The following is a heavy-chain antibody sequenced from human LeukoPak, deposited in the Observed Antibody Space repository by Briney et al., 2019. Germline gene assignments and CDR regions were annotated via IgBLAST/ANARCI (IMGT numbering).Heavy chain of an antibody. V-gene: IGHV1-2*02. J-gene: IGHJ4*02. CDR3: ARVYSGYDQGFDY. Sequence: ASVTVSFKASGYTFTCYYMHWVRQAPGQGLEWMGWMNPNSGGTNYAQKVHGRGTMTGDTSISTASMELSRLRSDDTAVYFCARVYSGYDQGFDYWGQGTLVTVSS. D-gene: IGHD5-12*01. CDR1: GYTFTCYY. CDR2: MNPNSGGT.